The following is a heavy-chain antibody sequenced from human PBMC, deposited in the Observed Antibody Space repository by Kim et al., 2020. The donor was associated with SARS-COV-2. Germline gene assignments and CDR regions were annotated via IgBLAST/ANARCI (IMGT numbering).Heavy chain of an antibody. Sequence: YAQKFQGRVTMTRDTSTSTVYMELSSLRSDDTAVYYCARNGGSSLYYFDYWGQGTLVTVSS. D-gene: IGHD1-26*01. V-gene: IGHV1-46*01. J-gene: IGHJ4*02. CDR3: ARNGGSSLYYFDY.